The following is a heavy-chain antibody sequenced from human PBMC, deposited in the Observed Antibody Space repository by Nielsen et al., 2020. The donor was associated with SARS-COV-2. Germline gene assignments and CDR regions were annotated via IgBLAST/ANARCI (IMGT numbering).Heavy chain of an antibody. CDR2: IIGRGSRT. D-gene: IGHD2-15*01. CDR1: GFTFSNYP. Sequence: GESLKISCAASGFTFSNYPMSWVRQAPGKALEWVSAIIGRGSRTHYADSVKGRFTIYRDNSKNPLFLQMNSLRAEDTAIYYCAKLQRVGVVDDDLYICGKVTTVPDSS. V-gene: IGHV3-23*01. J-gene: IGHJ6*04. CDR3: AKLQRVGVVDDDLYI.